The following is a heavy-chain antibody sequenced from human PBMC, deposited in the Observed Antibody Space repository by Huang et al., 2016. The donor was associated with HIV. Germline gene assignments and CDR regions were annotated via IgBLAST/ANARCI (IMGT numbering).Heavy chain of an antibody. D-gene: IGHD5-18*01. J-gene: IGHJ6*02. CDR1: GYSFAKYW. CDR2: SYPDDSDT. V-gene: IGHV5-51*01. Sequence: EQLVQSGAEVKKPGESLKISCEGSGYSFAKYWIGWVRQMPGKGLEWMGISYPDDSDTRYSPSFQGQVSIAADKSISTAYLQWSSLKASDTAMYYCARLDTARNYYYYGLDVWGQGTSVIVSS. CDR3: ARLDTARNYYYYGLDV.